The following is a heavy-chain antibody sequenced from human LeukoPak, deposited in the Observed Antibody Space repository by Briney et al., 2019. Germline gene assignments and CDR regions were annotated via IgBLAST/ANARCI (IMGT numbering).Heavy chain of an antibody. J-gene: IGHJ4*02. D-gene: IGHD2-21*02. V-gene: IGHV3-21*01. Sequence: GGSLRLSCAASGFTFSSYSMNWVRQAPGKGLEWVSSISSSSSYIYHADSVMGRFTISRDNAKNSLYLQMNSLRAEDTAVYYCARDPIPAYCGGDCYRPLDYWGQGTLVTVSS. CDR3: ARDPIPAYCGGDCYRPLDY. CDR2: ISSSSSYI. CDR1: GFTFSSYS.